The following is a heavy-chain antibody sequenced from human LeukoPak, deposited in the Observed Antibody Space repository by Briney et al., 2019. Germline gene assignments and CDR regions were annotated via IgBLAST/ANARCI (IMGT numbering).Heavy chain of an antibody. D-gene: IGHD4-17*01. CDR3: AREKNYGDFKGDYYYGMDV. CDR2: ISAYNGNT. Sequence: ASVKVSCKASGYTFTGYYIHWVRQAPGQGLEWMGWISAYNGNTNYAQKLQGRVTMTTDTSTSTAYMELRSLRSDDTAVYYCAREKNYGDFKGDYYYGMDVWGQGTTVTVSS. V-gene: IGHV1-18*04. CDR1: GYTFTGYY. J-gene: IGHJ6*02.